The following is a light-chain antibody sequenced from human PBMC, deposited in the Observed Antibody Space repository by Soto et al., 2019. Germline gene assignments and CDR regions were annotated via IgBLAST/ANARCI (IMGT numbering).Light chain of an antibody. Sequence: DIQMTQSPSPLSASVGDRVTITCRASQTISTYLNWYQQKPGKAPKLLIYGASSLQSGVPSRFSDSGSGTDFTLTISSLQPEDFATYYCQQSFSTPRTFGQGTKVEIK. CDR1: QTISTY. J-gene: IGKJ1*01. V-gene: IGKV1-39*01. CDR2: GAS. CDR3: QQSFSTPRT.